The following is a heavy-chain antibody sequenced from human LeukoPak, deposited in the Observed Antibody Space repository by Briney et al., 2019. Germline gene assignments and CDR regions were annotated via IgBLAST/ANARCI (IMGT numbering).Heavy chain of an antibody. J-gene: IGHJ3*02. CDR1: GGSISSTNFY. V-gene: IGHV4-39*07. Sequence: SETLSLTCTISGGSISSTNFYWVWIRQPPGKGLEWIGSISYSGSTYYDPSLKSRVTISVDTSKNQFSLKLSSVTAADTAVYYCASLAHTSSDAFDIWGQGTMVTVSS. CDR3: ASLAHTSSDAFDI. CDR2: ISYSGST. D-gene: IGHD3-16*01.